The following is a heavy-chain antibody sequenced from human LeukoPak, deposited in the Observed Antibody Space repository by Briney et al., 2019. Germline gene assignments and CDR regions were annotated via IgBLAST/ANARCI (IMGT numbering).Heavy chain of an antibody. CDR3: ARGRSSRYYYGMDV. J-gene: IGHJ6*04. V-gene: IGHV4-34*01. D-gene: IGHD3-10*01. Sequence: SETLSLTCAVCGGSFSGYYWSWIRQPPGKGLEWIGEINHSGSTNYNPSLKSRVTISVDTSKNQFSLKLSSVTAADTAVYYCARGRSSRYYYGMDVWGKGTTVTVSS. CDR1: GGSFSGYY. CDR2: INHSGST.